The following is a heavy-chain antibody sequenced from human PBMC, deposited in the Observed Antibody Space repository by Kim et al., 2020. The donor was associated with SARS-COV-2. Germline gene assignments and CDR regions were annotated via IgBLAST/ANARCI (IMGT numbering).Heavy chain of an antibody. CDR3: ARASFGGSSEGGWFDP. CDR2: IYYSGST. Sequence: SETLSLTCTVSGGSISSYYWSWIRQPPGKGLEWIGYIYYSGSTNYNPSLKSRVTISVDTSKNQFSLKLSSVTAADTAVYYCARASFGGSSEGGWFDPWGQGTLVTVSS. CDR1: GGSISSYY. V-gene: IGHV4-59*01. J-gene: IGHJ5*02. D-gene: IGHD3-16*01.